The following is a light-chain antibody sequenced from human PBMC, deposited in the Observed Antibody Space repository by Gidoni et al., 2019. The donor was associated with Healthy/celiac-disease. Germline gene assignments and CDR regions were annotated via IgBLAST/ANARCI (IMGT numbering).Light chain of an antibody. CDR2: GNS. Sequence: SALTPPHSVSGAPGQRVTNSCTGISSNIGSGYDVHWYQQLPGTAPNLLIYGNSNRPSGVPDRFSGSRSGTSASLSITELQSEDEADYYCQSYDSILSGSVFGGGTKLTVL. CDR1: SSNIGSGYD. CDR3: QSYDSILSGSV. J-gene: IGLJ3*02. V-gene: IGLV1-40*01.